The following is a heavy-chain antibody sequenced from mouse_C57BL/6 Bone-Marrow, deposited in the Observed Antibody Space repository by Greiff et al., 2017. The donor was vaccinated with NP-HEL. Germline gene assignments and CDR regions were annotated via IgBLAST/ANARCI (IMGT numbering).Heavy chain of an antibody. CDR3: ASPYCYYVAWFAY. V-gene: IGHV5-6*01. Sequence: EVQGVESGGDLVKPGGSLKLSCAASGFTFSSYGMSWVRQTPDKRLEWVATISSGGSYTYYQDSVKGRFTISRDNAKNTLYLQMSSLKSEDTAMYYCASPYCYYVAWFAYWGQGTLVTVSA. D-gene: IGHD2-12*01. J-gene: IGHJ3*01. CDR2: ISSGGSYT. CDR1: GFTFSSYG.